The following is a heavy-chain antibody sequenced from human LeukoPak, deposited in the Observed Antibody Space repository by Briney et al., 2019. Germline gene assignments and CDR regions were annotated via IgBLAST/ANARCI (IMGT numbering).Heavy chain of an antibody. V-gene: IGHV4-59*01. D-gene: IGHD3-3*01. CDR3: ARLFWSESHSFDY. J-gene: IGHJ4*02. CDR1: GGSTSSYN. CDR2: INYSGST. Sequence: PSETLSLTCIVSGGSTSSYNWSWIRQPPGKGLEWIWYINYSGSTNYNPSLKSRVTISLDTSTNQFSLKLSSVTAADTAVYYCARLFWSESHSFDYWGQGTLVTVSS.